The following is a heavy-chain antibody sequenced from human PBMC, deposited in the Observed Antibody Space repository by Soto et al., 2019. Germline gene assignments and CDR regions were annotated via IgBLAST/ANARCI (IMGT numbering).Heavy chain of an antibody. D-gene: IGHD3-16*02. J-gene: IGHJ6*03. CDR3: ARTVLGPYLLADSFVDYYYYMDV. Sequence: SETLSLTCTVSGGSISNFYWSWIRQPPGKGLEWIGYVYYTGSTSYNPSLKRRVTLSADSSRGQFSLRLNSVTAADTAVYYCARTVLGPYLLADSFVDYYYYMDVWGEGTRVTVSS. CDR1: GGSISNFY. CDR2: VYYTGST. V-gene: IGHV4-59*08.